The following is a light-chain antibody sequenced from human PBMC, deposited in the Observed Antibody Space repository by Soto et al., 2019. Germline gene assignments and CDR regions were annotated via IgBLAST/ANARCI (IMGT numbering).Light chain of an antibody. CDR2: DAS. J-gene: IGKJ4*01. CDR3: QQYTSYPLT. CDR1: QGIGIY. V-gene: IGKV1-16*02. Sequence: DIQMTQSPSSLSAAIGDRVTITCRASQGIGIYLAWFQQKPGNAPKSLIYDASNFQSGVPSKFSGSGSGTVFTLTITSLQPEDFATYYCQQYTSYPLTFGGETRVEI.